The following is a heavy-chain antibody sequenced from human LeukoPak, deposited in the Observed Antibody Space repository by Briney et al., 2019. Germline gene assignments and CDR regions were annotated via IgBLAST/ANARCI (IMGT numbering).Heavy chain of an antibody. V-gene: IGHV1-69*04. Sequence: SVKVSCKASGVIFSNFAFNWVRQAPGHGLEWMGRIIPILDLAHYTQKFQGRLTVTADKSTNTSYMELTSLTAEDTAVYYCATPSRTEDGDYGVCWGQGTLVTVSS. D-gene: IGHD4-17*01. CDR1: GVIFSNFA. CDR2: IIPILDLA. CDR3: ATPSRTEDGDYGVC. J-gene: IGHJ4*02.